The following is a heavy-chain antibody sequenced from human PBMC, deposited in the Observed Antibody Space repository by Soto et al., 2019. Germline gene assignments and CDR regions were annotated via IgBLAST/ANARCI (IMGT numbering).Heavy chain of an antibody. CDR1: GFTFSGSA. CDR2: IRSKANSYAT. CDR3: TTRGRNSDGSGSYYNRNYYYYYYMDV. J-gene: IGHJ6*03. D-gene: IGHD3-10*01. Sequence: GGSLRLSCAASGFTFSGSAMHWVRQASGKGLEWVGRIRSKANSYATAYAASVKGRFTISRDDSKNTAYLQMNSLKTEDTAVYYCTTRGRNSDGSGSYYNRNYYYYYYMDVWGKGTTVTVSS. V-gene: IGHV3-73*01.